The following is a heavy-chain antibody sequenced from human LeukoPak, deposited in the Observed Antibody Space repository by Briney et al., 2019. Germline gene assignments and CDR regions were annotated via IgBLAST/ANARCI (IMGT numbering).Heavy chain of an antibody. J-gene: IGHJ4*02. Sequence: GGSLRLSCGASGFAFSSHAMTWVRQAPGKGLEWVSAISISGDTTYYADAVKGRFTISRDNSKNTVYLQMNSLRAEDTAVYYCANEIRPNDYWGQGTLVTVSS. CDR1: GFAFSSHA. CDR3: ANEIRPNDY. V-gene: IGHV3-23*01. D-gene: IGHD4-17*01. CDR2: ISISGDTT.